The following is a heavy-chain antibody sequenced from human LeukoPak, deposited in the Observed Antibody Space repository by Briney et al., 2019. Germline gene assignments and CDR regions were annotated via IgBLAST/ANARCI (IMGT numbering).Heavy chain of an antibody. CDR3: AKDTGYNYGYDY. Sequence: GGSLRLSCAASGFPFSNYAMTWVRQAPGMGLEWVSLVSGSGDSTYYADSVKGRFTISRDNSKNMLYLQMNSLRAEDTAIYYCAKDTGYNYGYDYWGQGTLATVSS. V-gene: IGHV3-23*01. D-gene: IGHD5-18*01. J-gene: IGHJ4*02. CDR1: GFPFSNYA. CDR2: VSGSGDST.